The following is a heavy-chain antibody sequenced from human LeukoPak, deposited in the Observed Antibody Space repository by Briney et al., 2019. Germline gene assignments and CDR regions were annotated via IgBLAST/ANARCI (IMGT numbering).Heavy chain of an antibody. CDR1: GYTFTDYY. CDR3: AALPADYGGNNPFDY. V-gene: IGHV1-69-2*01. D-gene: IGHD4-23*01. Sequence: RASVKVSCKVSGYTFTDYYMHWVQQAPGKGLEWMGLVDPEDGETIYAEKFQGRVTITADTSTDTAYMELSSLRSEDTAVYYCAALPADYGGNNPFDYWGQGTLVTVSS. J-gene: IGHJ4*02. CDR2: VDPEDGET.